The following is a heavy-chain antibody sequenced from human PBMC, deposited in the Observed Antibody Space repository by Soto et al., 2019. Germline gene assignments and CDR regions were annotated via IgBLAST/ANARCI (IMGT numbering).Heavy chain of an antibody. V-gene: IGHV1-18*04. CDR3: ARAPGSSSRPLVFDY. J-gene: IGHJ4*02. Sequence: ASVKVSCKASGDTFTSNGISWVRQAPGQGLEWLAWISIYNGNTQYAQKVQGRVTMTTDTSTNTAYMELRSLRSDDTAVYYCARAPGSSSRPLVFDYWGQGTLVTVSS. CDR1: GDTFTSNG. D-gene: IGHD6-6*01. CDR2: ISIYNGNT.